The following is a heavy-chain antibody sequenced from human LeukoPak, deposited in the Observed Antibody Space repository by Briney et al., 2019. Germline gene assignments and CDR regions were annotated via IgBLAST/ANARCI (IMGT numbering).Heavy chain of an antibody. V-gene: IGHV4-59*01. CDR2: IYYSGST. J-gene: IGHJ6*02. Sequence: SETLSLTCTVSGGSISSYYWSWIRQPPGKGPKWSGYIYYSGSTNYNPSLKSRVTISVDTSKNQFSLKLSSVTAADTAVYYCARGYSYGYSYYYGMDVWGQGTTVTVSS. CDR3: ARGYSYGYSYYYGMDV. CDR1: GGSISSYY. D-gene: IGHD5-18*01.